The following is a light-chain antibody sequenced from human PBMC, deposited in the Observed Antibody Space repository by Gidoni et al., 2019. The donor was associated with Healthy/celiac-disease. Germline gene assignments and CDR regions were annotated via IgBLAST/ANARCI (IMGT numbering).Light chain of an antibody. CDR1: QSISSY. V-gene: IGKV1-39*01. J-gene: IGKJ5*01. Sequence: DIQMTQSPSSLSASVGDRVTITCRASQSISSYLIWYQQKPGKAPTLLIYAASSLQSGVPARFSGSGSGTDFTLTISRLQPEDFATYYCQQSYSTPFTFGQGTRLEIK. CDR2: AAS. CDR3: QQSYSTPFT.